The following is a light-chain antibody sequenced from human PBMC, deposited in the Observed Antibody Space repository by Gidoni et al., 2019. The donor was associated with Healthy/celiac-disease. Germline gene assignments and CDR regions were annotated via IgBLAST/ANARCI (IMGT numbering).Light chain of an antibody. CDR1: NIGSKR. CDR2: YDS. J-gene: IGLJ2*01. V-gene: IGLV3-21*04. Sequence: SYVLTQPPSGSVAPGKTARTTCGGNNIGSKRVHWSQPKPGQAPVLVIYYDSDRPSGIPERFSGSNSGNTATLTISRVEAGDEADYYCQVWDSSSDHVVFGGGTKLTVL. CDR3: QVWDSSSDHVV.